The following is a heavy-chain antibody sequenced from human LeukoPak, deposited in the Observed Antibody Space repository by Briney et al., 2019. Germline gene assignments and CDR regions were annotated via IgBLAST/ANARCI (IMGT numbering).Heavy chain of an antibody. V-gene: IGHV3-23*01. CDR2: ISGSDGST. CDR1: GFSIDDYG. D-gene: IGHD1-26*01. CDR3: AKEKRVGVTPPYFDY. Sequence: PGGSLRLCCAASGFSIDDYGMSWVRQAPGKGLEWVSTISGSDGSTYYADSVKGRFTISRDNSKNTLYLQMNSLRAEDTAVYYCAKEKRVGVTPPYFDYWGQGTLVTVSS. J-gene: IGHJ4*02.